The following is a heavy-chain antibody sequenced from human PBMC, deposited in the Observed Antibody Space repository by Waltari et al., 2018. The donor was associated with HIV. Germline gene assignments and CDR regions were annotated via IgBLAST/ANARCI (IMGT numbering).Heavy chain of an antibody. CDR1: GDTIPSNP. V-gene: IGHV1-2*06. D-gene: IGHD1-26*01. CDR3: ARGEDVSLTHLPPGLSLQF. J-gene: IGHJ4*01. Sequence: QTLLYQSASAVRARRASVTLSCKTCGDTIPSNPIFWYPQAPGQGREWLGRINPDSGDTTYAQTFQTRVTMTRDTSSASAYTALTRWTSADTATYVGARGEDVSLTHLPPGLSLQFWGQGSRVSVSS. CDR2: INPDSGDT.